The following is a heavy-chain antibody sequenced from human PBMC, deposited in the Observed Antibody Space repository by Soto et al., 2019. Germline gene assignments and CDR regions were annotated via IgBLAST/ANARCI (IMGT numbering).Heavy chain of an antibody. J-gene: IGHJ6*02. CDR1: GFTFSSYE. V-gene: IGHV3-48*03. Sequence: EVQLVESGGGLVQPGGSLRLSCAASGFTFSSYEMNWVRQAPGKGLEWVSYISSSGSTIYYADSVKGRFTISRDNAKNSLYLQMNSLRAEDTAVYYCARDRDCSSTSWYLGSYGMDVWGQGTTVTVSS. CDR3: ARDRDCSSTSWYLGSYGMDV. D-gene: IGHD2-2*01. CDR2: ISSSGSTI.